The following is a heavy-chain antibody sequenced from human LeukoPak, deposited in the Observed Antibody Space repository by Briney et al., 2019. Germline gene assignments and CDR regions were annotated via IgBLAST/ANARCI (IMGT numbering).Heavy chain of an antibody. J-gene: IGHJ4*02. Sequence: PSETLSLTCTVSGGSLSNYYWSWIRQPPGKGLEWIGQISSTGVTNYNPSLGSRVTISLDTSTSALSLRLTSVTAADTAMYFCARDPGDRWPPSLGSYWGQGTPVTVSS. CDR3: ARDPGDRWPPSLGSY. CDR2: ISSTGVT. D-gene: IGHD2-21*02. V-gene: IGHV4-59*01. CDR1: GGSLSNYY.